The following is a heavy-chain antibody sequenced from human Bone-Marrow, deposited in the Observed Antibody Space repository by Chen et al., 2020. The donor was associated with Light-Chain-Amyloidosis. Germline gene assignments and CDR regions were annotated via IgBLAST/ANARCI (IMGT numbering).Heavy chain of an antibody. J-gene: IGHJ4*02. D-gene: IGHD1-26*01. V-gene: IGHV3-74*01. CDR2: INSDGSST. CDR3: VRGAPFDY. CDR1: GFTVNSDW. Sequence: EVQLVESGGGLVQPGGSLRLSCAASGFTVNSDWMHWVSKVPGKGLVWVSRINSDGSSTNYADSVKGRFTISSDNAKNTLYLQMDSLRTEDTAVYYCVRGAPFDYWGQGTLVTVSS.